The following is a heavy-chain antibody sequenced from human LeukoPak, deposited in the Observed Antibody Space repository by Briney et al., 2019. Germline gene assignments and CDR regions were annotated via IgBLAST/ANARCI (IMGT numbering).Heavy chain of an antibody. CDR1: GGTFSSYA. D-gene: IGHD1-14*01. Sequence: SVKVSCKASGGTFSSYAISWVRQAPGQGLEWMGRIIPILGIANYAQKFQGRATITADKSTSTAYMELSSLRSEDTAVYYCARGTGTTRYYFDYWGQGTLSPSPQ. V-gene: IGHV1-69*04. J-gene: IGHJ4*02. CDR2: IIPILGIA. CDR3: ARGTGTTRYYFDY.